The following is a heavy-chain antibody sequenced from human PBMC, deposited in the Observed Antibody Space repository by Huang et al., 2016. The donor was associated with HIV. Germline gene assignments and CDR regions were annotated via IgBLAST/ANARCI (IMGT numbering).Heavy chain of an antibody. CDR2: SESDGSST. V-gene: IGHV3-74*02. D-gene: IGHD3-3*01. CDR3: VRAREKGYDFWSGYRY. Sequence: EVELAESGGGSVRPGQSLRLSCVGSGFIFSDYWMHWVRQIPGKGLMWVARSESDGSSTSYADSVKGRFTIYRDKARNTVYLQMSSLRVDDTAVYYCVRAREKGYDFWSGYRYWGQGAQVTVSS. CDR1: GFIFSDYW. J-gene: IGHJ4*01.